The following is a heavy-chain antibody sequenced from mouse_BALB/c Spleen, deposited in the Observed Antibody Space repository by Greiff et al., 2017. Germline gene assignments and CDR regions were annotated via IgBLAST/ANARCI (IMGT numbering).Heavy chain of an antibody. D-gene: IGHD1-1*01. CDR2: IDPANGNT. J-gene: IGHJ2*01. Sequence: VQLKESGAELVKPGASVKLSCTASGFNIKDTYMHWVKQRPEQGLEWIGRIDPANGNTKYDPKFQGKATITADTSSNTAYLQLSSLTSEDTAVYYCAFYGYFDYWGQGTTLTGSS. V-gene: IGHV14-3*02. CDR1: GFNIKDTY. CDR3: AFYGYFDY.